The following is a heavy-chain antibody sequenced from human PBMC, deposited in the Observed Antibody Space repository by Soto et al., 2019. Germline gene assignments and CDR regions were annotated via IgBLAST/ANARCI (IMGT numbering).Heavy chain of an antibody. V-gene: IGHV6-1*01. J-gene: IGHJ5*02. Sequence: SQTLSLTCAISGDSVSGNGVAWNWIRQSPSRGLEWLGRTYYRSKWYNDYAVSVKSRITINPDTSKNQFSLQLNSVTPEDTAVYYCARLGGDYEYNWFGPCGQGTLVTVSS. CDR3: ARLGGDYEYNWFGP. D-gene: IGHD4-17*01. CDR2: TYYRSKWYN. CDR1: GDSVSGNGVA.